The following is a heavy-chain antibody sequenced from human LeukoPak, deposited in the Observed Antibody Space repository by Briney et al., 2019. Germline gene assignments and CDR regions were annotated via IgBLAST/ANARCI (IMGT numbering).Heavy chain of an antibody. CDR3: AHTPTSGFDS. Sequence: SGPALVKPTQTLMLTCTFSGFSLSTSEVGVGWIRQTPGKALEWLALIYWDDDKRYSPSLMSRLTISKDTSKDQVVLTMTNMDPVDTATYYCAHTPTSGFDSWGQGTLVTVSS. CDR1: GFSLSTSEVG. J-gene: IGHJ4*02. V-gene: IGHV2-5*02. CDR2: IYWDDDK.